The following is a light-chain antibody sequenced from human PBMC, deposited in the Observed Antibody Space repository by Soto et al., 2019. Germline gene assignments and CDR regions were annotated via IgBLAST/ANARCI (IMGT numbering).Light chain of an antibody. V-gene: IGLV1-40*01. CDR1: SSNIGAGYA. CDR3: QSYDRTLSARYV. Sequence: QSVLTQPPSVSGAPGQRVTISCTGSSSNIGAGYAVDWYQQRPGTAPKLLIFGNINRPSGVPDRFSGSKSGTSAFLAITGLQAQDEGDYYCQSYDRTLSARYVFGSGTKVTLL. J-gene: IGLJ1*01. CDR2: GNI.